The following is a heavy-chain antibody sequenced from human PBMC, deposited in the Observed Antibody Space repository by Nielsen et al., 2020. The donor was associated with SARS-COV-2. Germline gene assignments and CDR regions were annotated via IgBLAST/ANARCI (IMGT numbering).Heavy chain of an antibody. J-gene: IGHJ1*01. CDR3: AKDAGVRGVIRGYFQH. V-gene: IGHV3-30*18. Sequence: GGSLRLSCAASGFTFSHYGMHWVRQAPGKGLEWVAVISYDGSNKYYADSVKGRFTISRDNSKNTLYLQMNSLRAEDTAVYYCAKDAGVRGVIRGYFQHWGQGTLVTVSS. CDR1: GFTFSHYG. CDR2: ISYDGSNK. D-gene: IGHD3-10*01.